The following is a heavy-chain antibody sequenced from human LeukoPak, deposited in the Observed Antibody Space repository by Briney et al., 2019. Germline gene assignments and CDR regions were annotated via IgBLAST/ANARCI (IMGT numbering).Heavy chain of an antibody. CDR1: GFTFSSYA. Sequence: GGSLRLSCAASGFTFSSYAMSWVRQAPGKGLEWVSGISGSGGNTYYADSVRGRFTVSRDSSKNTLYLQMSSLRAEDTAVYYCAKADPGTGAFDYWGQGTLVTVSS. CDR2: ISGSGGNT. CDR3: AKADPGTGAFDY. D-gene: IGHD1-1*01. V-gene: IGHV3-23*01. J-gene: IGHJ4*02.